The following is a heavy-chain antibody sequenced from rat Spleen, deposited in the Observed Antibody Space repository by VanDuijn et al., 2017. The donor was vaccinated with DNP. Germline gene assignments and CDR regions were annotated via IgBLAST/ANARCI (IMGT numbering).Heavy chain of an antibody. J-gene: IGHJ2*01. CDR2: IRYDGGST. Sequence: EVQLVESGGGLVQPGRSLKLFCAASGFTFSDYYMAWIRQAPTMGLEWVAYIRYDGGSTKYGDSVKGRFTISRDNAKSTLYLQMDSLRSEDTATYYCTTDPLNYGSYGYWGQGVMVTVSS. CDR1: GFTFSDYY. CDR3: TTDPLNYGSYGY. D-gene: IGHD1-3*01. V-gene: IGHV5-20*01.